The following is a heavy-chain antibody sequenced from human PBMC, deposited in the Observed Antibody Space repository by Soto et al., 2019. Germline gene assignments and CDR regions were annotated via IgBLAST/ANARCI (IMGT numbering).Heavy chain of an antibody. J-gene: IGHJ4*02. CDR3: VRDVGFDYVN. V-gene: IGHV3-7*01. D-gene: IGHD3-16*01. Sequence: EVQLVESGGGLVQPGGSLRISCKGSVFSFSSYWMSWVRQAPGKGLEWVASIKQDESEKYYVDSVKGRFTISRDNVDDSVFLHMNSLSAEDTAVYFCVRDVGFDYVNWGQGTLVTVSS. CDR2: IKQDESEK. CDR1: VFSFSSYW.